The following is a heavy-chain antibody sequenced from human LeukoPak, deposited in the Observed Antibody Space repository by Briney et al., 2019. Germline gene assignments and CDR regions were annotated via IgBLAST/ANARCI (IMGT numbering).Heavy chain of an antibody. Sequence: GGSLRLSCAASGFTFSSYEMNGVRQAPGKGLEWVSYISSSGSTIYYADSVKGRFTISRDNAKNSLYLQMNSLRAEDTAVYYCARARWAGAFDIWGQGTMVTVSS. D-gene: IGHD6-19*01. V-gene: IGHV3-48*03. CDR1: GFTFSSYE. CDR2: ISSSGSTI. CDR3: ARARWAGAFDI. J-gene: IGHJ3*02.